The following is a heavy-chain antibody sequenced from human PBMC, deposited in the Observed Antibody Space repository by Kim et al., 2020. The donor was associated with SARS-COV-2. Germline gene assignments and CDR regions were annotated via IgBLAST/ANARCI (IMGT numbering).Heavy chain of an antibody. CDR2: SNT. V-gene: IGHV5-51*01. J-gene: IGHJ4*02. D-gene: IGHD6-13*01. Sequence: SNTRYSPSFQGQVTISADKSISTAYLQWSSLKASDTAMYYCARQTSQQLVWGQGTLVTVSS. CDR3: ARQTSQQLV.